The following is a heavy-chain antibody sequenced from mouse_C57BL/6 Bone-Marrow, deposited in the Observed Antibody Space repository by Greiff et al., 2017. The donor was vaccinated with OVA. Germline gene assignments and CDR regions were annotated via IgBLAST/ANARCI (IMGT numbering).Heavy chain of an antibody. Sequence: QVQLKQPGAELVKPGASVKMSCKASGYTFTSYWITWVKQRPGQGLEWIGDIYPGSGSTNYNEKFKSKATLTVDTSSSTAYMQLSSLTSEDSAVYYGARGDYGYDGRSFDYWGQGTTLTVSS. CDR1: GYTFTSYW. D-gene: IGHD2-2*01. CDR3: ARGDYGYDGRSFDY. J-gene: IGHJ2*01. V-gene: IGHV1-55*01. CDR2: IYPGSGST.